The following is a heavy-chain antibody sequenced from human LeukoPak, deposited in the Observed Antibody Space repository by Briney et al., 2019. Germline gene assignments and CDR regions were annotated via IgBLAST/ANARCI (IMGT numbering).Heavy chain of an antibody. CDR1: GYTFTGYY. J-gene: IGHJ5*02. CDR3: ARDGDSGYDPGRWFDP. CDR2: TNPNSGGT. D-gene: IGHD5-12*01. Sequence: ASVKVSCKASGYTFTGYYMHWVRQAPGQGLEWMGWTNPNSGGTNYAQKFQGRVTMTRDTSISTAYMELSRLRSDDTAVYYCARDGDSGYDPGRWFDPWGQGTLVTVSS. V-gene: IGHV1-2*02.